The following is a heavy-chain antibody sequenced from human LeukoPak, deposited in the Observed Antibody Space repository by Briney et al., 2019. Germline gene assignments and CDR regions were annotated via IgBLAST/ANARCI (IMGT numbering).Heavy chain of an antibody. V-gene: IGHV3-7*03. Sequence: GGSLRLSCAASGFTFTNFWMSWVRQAPGKGLEWVANINGDGSDRYYMDSLKGRYTISRDNAKNSLYLQMNSLRVEDTAIYYCAIAYGLDVWGQGTTVTVSS. CDR3: AIAYGLDV. J-gene: IGHJ6*02. CDR1: GFTFTNFW. CDR2: INGDGSDR.